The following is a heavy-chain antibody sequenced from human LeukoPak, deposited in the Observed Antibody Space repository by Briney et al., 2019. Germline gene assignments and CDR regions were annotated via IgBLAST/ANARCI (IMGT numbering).Heavy chain of an antibody. D-gene: IGHD3-10*01. V-gene: IGHV3-7*01. CDR2: IKQDGSEK. CDR3: AREYYYGSGSYAFDI. J-gene: IGHJ3*02. CDR1: GFTFSSYW. Sequence: GGSLRLSCVASGFTFSSYWMSWVRQAPGKGLEWVANIKQDGSEKYYVDSVKGRFTISRDNAKNSLYLQMNSLRAEDTAVYYCAREYYYGSGSYAFDIWGQGTMVTVSS.